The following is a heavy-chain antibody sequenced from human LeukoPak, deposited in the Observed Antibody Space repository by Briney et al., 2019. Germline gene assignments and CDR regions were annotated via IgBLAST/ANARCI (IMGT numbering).Heavy chain of an antibody. V-gene: IGHV1-18*04. CDR1: GYTFTSYG. CDR3: AILKGSSGYHFDY. J-gene: IGHJ4*02. Sequence: ASVKVSCKASGYTFTSYGISWVRQAPGQGLEWMGWISAYNGNTNYAQKFQGRVTMTRNTSISTAYMELSSLRSEDTAVYYCAILKGSSGYHFDYWGQGTLVTVSS. CDR2: ISAYNGNT. D-gene: IGHD3-22*01.